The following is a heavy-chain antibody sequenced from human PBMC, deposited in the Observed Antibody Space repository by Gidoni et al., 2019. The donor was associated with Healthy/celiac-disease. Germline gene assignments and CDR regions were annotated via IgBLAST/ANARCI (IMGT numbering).Heavy chain of an antibody. CDR1: GGSISSSSYY. CDR2: IYYSGST. CDR3: ARRGSWYSSSYKHAFDI. D-gene: IGHD6-6*01. J-gene: IGHJ3*02. Sequence: QLQLQESGPGLVKPSETLSLTCTVSGGSISSSSYYWGWIRQPPGKGLEWIGSIYYSGSTYYNPSLKSRVTISVDTSKNQFSLKLSSVTAADTAVYYCARRGSWYSSSYKHAFDIWGQGTMVTVSS. V-gene: IGHV4-39*01.